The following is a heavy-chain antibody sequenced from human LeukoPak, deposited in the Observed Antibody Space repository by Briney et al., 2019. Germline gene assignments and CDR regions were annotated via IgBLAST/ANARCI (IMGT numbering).Heavy chain of an antibody. CDR2: INEAGSTK. D-gene: IGHD1-26*01. Sequence: GGSLRLSCAASGFTYSSYWMSWVRQAPGKGLEWVANINEAGSTKQHVDSVKGRFTISRDNGENSLYLEMNSLRAEDTAVYYCARDERIGSFAYWGQGTLVTVSS. V-gene: IGHV3-7*01. J-gene: IGHJ4*02. CDR1: GFTYSSYW. CDR3: ARDERIGSFAY.